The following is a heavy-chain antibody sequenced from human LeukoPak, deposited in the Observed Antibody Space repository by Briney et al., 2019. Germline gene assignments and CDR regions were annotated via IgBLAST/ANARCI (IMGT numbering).Heavy chain of an antibody. Sequence: GGSLRLSCAASGFTFSSYAMSWVRQAPGKGLEWVSGISGSGGSTYYADSVKGRFTISRDNPKNTLYLQMNSLRAEDTAVYYCAKDPRGYNYGTGYFDYWGQGTLVTVSS. D-gene: IGHD5-18*01. V-gene: IGHV3-23*01. J-gene: IGHJ4*02. CDR2: ISGSGGST. CDR3: AKDPRGYNYGTGYFDY. CDR1: GFTFSSYA.